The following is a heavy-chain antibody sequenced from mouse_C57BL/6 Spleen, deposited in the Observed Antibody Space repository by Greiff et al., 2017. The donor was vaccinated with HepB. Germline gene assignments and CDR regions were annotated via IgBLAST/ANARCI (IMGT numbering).Heavy chain of an antibody. V-gene: IGHV1-26*01. CDR2: INPNNGGT. D-gene: IGHD1-1*01. CDR1: GYTFTDYY. J-gene: IGHJ3*01. Sequence: VQLKESGPELVKPGASVKISCKASGYTFTDYYMNWVKQSHGKSLEWIGDINPNNGGTSYNQKFKGKATLTVDKSSSTAYMELRSLTSEDSAVYYCGPYYYGSSFSFAYWGQGTLVTVSA. CDR3: GPYYYGSSFSFAY.